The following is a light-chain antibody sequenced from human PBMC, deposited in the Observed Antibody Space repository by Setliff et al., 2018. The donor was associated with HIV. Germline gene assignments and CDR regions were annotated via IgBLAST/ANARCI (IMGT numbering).Light chain of an antibody. CDR2: DVT. CDR1: SSDVGGYNY. V-gene: IGLV2-11*01. CDR3: CSYGGNSVSYV. J-gene: IGLJ1*01. Sequence: QSALTQPASVSGSPGQSITISCTGTSSDVGGYNYVSWYQQHPGKAPKLMIYDVTKRPSGVPDRFSGSKSGNTASLTISGLQAEDEADYYCCSYGGNSVSYVFGTGTKVTVL.